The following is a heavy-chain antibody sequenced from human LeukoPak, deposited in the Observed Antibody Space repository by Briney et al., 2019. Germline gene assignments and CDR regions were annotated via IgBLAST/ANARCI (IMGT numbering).Heavy chain of an antibody. V-gene: IGHV3-23*01. CDR1: GFTFSSYA. CDR2: ISGSGGST. J-gene: IGHJ4*02. Sequence: GGSLRLSCAASGFTFSSYAMSWVRQAPGKGLEWVSAISGSGGSTYYADSVKGRFTISGDNSKNTLYLQMNSLRAEDTAVYYCVLYYYDSSGYGGDYWGQGTLVTVSS. CDR3: VLYYYDSSGYGGDY. D-gene: IGHD3-22*01.